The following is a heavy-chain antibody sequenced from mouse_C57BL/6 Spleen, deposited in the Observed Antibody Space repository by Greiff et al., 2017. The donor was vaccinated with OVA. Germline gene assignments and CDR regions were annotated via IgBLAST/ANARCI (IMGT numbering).Heavy chain of an antibody. J-gene: IGHJ3*01. CDR1: GYTFTDYE. Sequence: QVQLQQSGAELVRPGASVTLSCKASGYTFTDYEMHWVKQTPVHGLEWIGAIDPETGGTAYNQKFKGKAILTADKSSSTAYMELRSLTSEDSAVYYFTRGGSSSAWFAYWGQGTLVTVSA. CDR3: TRGGSSSAWFAY. CDR2: IDPETGGT. V-gene: IGHV1-15*01. D-gene: IGHD1-1*01.